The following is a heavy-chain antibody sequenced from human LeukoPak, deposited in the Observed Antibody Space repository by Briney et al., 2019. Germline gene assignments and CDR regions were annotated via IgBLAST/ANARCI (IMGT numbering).Heavy chain of an antibody. Sequence: SETLSLTCTVSGGSISSYYWSWIRQPAGKGLEWIGRIYTSGSTNYNPSLTSRVTMSVDTSKNQFSLKLSSVTAADTAVYYCARDRRWGYSYGYDYYYGMDVWGQGTTVTVSS. V-gene: IGHV4-4*07. CDR1: GGSISSYY. J-gene: IGHJ6*02. CDR2: IYTSGST. D-gene: IGHD5-18*01. CDR3: ARDRRWGYSYGYDYYYGMDV.